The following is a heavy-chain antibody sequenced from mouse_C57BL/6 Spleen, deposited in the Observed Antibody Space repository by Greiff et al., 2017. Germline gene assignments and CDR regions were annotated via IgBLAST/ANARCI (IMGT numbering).Heavy chain of an antibody. CDR2: IDPNSGGT. Sequence: QVQLQQPGAELVKPGASVKLSCKASGYTFTSYWMHWVKQRPGRGLEWIGRIDPNSGGTKYNEKFKSKATLTVDKPSSTAYMQLSSLTSENSAVYDGARDYYGSSPFYFDYWGQGTTLTVSS. V-gene: IGHV1-72*01. CDR1: GYTFTSYW. J-gene: IGHJ2*01. D-gene: IGHD1-1*01. CDR3: ARDYYGSSPFYFDY.